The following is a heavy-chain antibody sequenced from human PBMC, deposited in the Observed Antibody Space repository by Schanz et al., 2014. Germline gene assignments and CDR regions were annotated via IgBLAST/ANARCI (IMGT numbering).Heavy chain of an antibody. D-gene: IGHD3-16*01. CDR2: ISSTSTYL. J-gene: IGHJ4*02. CDR3: ARGTPFLCDY. CDR1: GFTFSSYT. Sequence: EVQLVESGRGLVKPGDSLRLSCAASGFTFSSYTMKWVRQAPGKGLEWVSSISSTSTYLCYADSVKGRFTISRDSARNSLYLQMSSLRAEDTAVYYCARGTPFLCDYWGQGTLVTVSS. V-gene: IGHV3-21*01.